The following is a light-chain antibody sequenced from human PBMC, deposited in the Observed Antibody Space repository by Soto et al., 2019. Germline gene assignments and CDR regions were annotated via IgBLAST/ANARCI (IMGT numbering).Light chain of an antibody. J-gene: IGKJ1*01. CDR3: HQYDTWPPWT. Sequence: ETVMTQSPVTLSVSPGDTATLSCRASQRVSSHLAWYQQKPAEAPRLLIYAASTRATGIPVRFSGSGSGTDFTLPISSVQSEDFAVYYCHQYDTWPPWTFGQGTKVDIK. CDR2: AAS. CDR1: QRVSSH. V-gene: IGKV3-15*01.